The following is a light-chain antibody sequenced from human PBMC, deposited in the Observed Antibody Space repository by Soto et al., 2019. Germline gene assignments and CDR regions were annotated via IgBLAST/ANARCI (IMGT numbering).Light chain of an antibody. Sequence: QSALTQPASVSGSPGQSITISCTGTSSDVGAYNYVSWYQQHPGKAPKLMIYEVSNRPSGVSNRFSGSKSGNTASLTISGLQAEDEADYYCGSYTTYRPYVFGSGTKLTVL. CDR3: GSYTTYRPYV. V-gene: IGLV2-14*01. CDR1: SSDVGAYNY. J-gene: IGLJ1*01. CDR2: EVS.